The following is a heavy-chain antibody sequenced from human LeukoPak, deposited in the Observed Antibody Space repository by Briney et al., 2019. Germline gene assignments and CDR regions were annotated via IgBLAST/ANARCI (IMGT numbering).Heavy chain of an antibody. J-gene: IGHJ6*02. Sequence: ASVKVSCKASGYTFTSYDINWVRQATGQGLEWMGWMNPNSGNTGYAQKFQGRVTMTRNTSISTAYMKLSSLRSEDTAVYYCARGGFYDFWSGRKVYYYYGMDVWGQGTTVTVSS. CDR3: ARGGFYDFWSGRKVYYYYGMDV. CDR2: MNPNSGNT. D-gene: IGHD3-3*01. CDR1: GYTFTSYD. V-gene: IGHV1-8*01.